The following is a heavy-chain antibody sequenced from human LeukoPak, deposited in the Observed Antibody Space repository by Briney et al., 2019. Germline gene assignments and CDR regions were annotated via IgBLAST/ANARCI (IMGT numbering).Heavy chain of an antibody. CDR2: IYPGDSDT. D-gene: IGHD3-16*01. CDR3: ARLPYVWGSYPLFDY. Sequence: GESLKISCKGSGYSFTSYWIGWVRQMPGKGLEWMGIIYPGDSDTRYSPSFQGQVTISAEKSISTAYLQWSSLKASDTAMYYCARLPYVWGSYPLFDYWGQGTLVTVSS. CDR1: GYSFTSYW. V-gene: IGHV5-51*01. J-gene: IGHJ4*02.